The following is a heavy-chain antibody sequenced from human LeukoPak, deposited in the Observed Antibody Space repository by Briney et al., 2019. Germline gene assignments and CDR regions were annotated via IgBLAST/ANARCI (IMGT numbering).Heavy chain of an antibody. J-gene: IGHJ2*01. D-gene: IGHD2-21*01. V-gene: IGHV4-61*02. CDR3: ARDLWPDWYFDL. CDR1: DGSISSNSYY. Sequence: PSQTLSLTCTVSDGSISSNSYYWSWIRQPAGKGLEWIGRIYSSGSTNYNPSLKSRVTISVDTSKNQFSLKLSSVTAADTAVYYCARDLWPDWYFDLWGRGTLVTVSS. CDR2: IYSSGST.